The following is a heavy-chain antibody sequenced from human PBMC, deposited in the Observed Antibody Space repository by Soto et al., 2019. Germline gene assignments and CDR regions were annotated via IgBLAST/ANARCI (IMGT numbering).Heavy chain of an antibody. CDR2: IMPFIGTS. J-gene: IGHJ4*02. Sequence: QVQLVQSGAEVKKPGSSVKVSCDASGDTFGTYDINWVRQAPGQGLEWLGGIMPFIGTSKYSLKFQGRVTITADKSTSTAYMELSSLTSEDTAVYYCAKGGYSSSYRFDYWGQGTLVTVSS. D-gene: IGHD6-6*01. CDR3: AKGGYSSSYRFDY. V-gene: IGHV1-69*06. CDR1: GDTFGTYD.